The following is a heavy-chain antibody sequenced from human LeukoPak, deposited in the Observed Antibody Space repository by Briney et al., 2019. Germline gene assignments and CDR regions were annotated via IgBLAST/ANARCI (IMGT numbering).Heavy chain of an antibody. CDR1: GFTFSTYS. J-gene: IGHJ3*02. V-gene: IGHV3-48*01. Sequence: GGSLRLSCAASGFTFSTYSMNWVRQAPGRGLEWVSFIGSGSSTIYYADSVKGRFTISRDSATNSLYLQMNSLRAEDTAVYYCARQSPVGATRKSAFDIWGQGTMVTVSS. CDR3: ARQSPVGATRKSAFDI. D-gene: IGHD1-26*01. CDR2: IGSGSSTI.